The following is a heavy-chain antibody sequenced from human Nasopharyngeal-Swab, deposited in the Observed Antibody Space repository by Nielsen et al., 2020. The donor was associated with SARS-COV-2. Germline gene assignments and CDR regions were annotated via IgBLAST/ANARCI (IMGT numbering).Heavy chain of an antibody. V-gene: IGHV4-31*02. D-gene: IGHD3-3*01. CDR1: GGSISSGGYY. CDR2: IYYSGST. Sequence: SCTVSGGSISSGGYYWSWIRQHPGKGLEWIGYIYYSGSTYYNPSLKSRVTISVDTSKNQFSLKLSSVTAADTAVYYCARCEYYDFWSGYSDRPFDYWGQGTLVTVSS. J-gene: IGHJ4*02. CDR3: ARCEYYDFWSGYSDRPFDY.